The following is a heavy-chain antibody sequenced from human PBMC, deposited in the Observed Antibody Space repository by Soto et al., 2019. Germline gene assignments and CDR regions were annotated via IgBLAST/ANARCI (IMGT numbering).Heavy chain of an antibody. Sequence: EVQLLESGGGLVQPGGSLRLSCAASGFTFSSYAMSWVRQAPGKGLEWVSAISGSGGSTYYADSVKGRFTISRDNSKNKLDLQMNSLRAEDTAVYYCATTPPYCSGGSCYDYWGQGTLVTVSS. CDR3: ATTPPYCSGGSCYDY. D-gene: IGHD2-15*01. V-gene: IGHV3-23*01. CDR1: GFTFSSYA. CDR2: ISGSGGST. J-gene: IGHJ4*02.